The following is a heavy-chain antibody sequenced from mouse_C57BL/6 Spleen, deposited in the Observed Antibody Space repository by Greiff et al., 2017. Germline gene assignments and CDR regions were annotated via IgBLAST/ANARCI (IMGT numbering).Heavy chain of an antibody. CDR1: GFNIKDDY. CDR3: TTGAKDWYFDV. Sequence: DVQLQESGAELVRPGASVKLSCTASGFNIKDDYMHWVKQRPEQGLAWIGWIDPENGDTEYASKFQGKATITADTSSNTAYLQLSSLTSEDTAVYYCTTGAKDWYFDVWGTGTTVTVSS. D-gene: IGHD1-1*01. CDR2: IDPENGDT. J-gene: IGHJ1*03. V-gene: IGHV14-4*01.